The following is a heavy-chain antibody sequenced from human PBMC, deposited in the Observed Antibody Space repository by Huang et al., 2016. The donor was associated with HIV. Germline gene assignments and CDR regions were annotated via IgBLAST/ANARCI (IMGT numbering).Heavy chain of an antibody. V-gene: IGHV4-59*02. J-gene: IGHJ5*02. D-gene: IGHD6-19*01. CDR2: VYDSATT. CDR3: VRDQGRLAVGGIDNWFDP. Sequence: QVRLQESGPGLVKPSETLSLSCTVSGDSVSSHYWGWIRHPPGKGLEWIGTVYDSATTKYTPRLKSRITISVDTSKNGFSLNITSVSAADTAMYFCVRDQGRLAVGGIDNWFDPWGQGALVTVSS. CDR1: GDSVSSHY.